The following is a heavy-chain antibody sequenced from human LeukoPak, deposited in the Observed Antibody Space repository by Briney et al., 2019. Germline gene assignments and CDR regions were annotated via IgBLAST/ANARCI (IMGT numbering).Heavy chain of an antibody. CDR2: IYYSGST. CDR3: ARAMVQVPFFDY. Sequence: SETLSLTCTVSGGSISDYYWSWIRQPPGKGLEWIGYIYYSGSTNYNLSLKSRVTISVDMSKNQFSLKLSSVTAADTAVYYCARAMVQVPFFDYWGQGTLVTVSS. J-gene: IGHJ4*02. D-gene: IGHD3-10*01. CDR1: GGSISDYY. V-gene: IGHV4-59*01.